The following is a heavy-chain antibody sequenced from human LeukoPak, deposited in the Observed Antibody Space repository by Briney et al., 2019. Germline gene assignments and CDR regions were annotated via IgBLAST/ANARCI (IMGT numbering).Heavy chain of an antibody. Sequence: GGSLRLSCAASGFTFSSYAMSWVRQAPGKGLEWVSAISGSGGSTYYADSVKGRFTISRDNSKNTLYLQMNSLRAEDTAVYYCASRGYSYGSYYFDYWGQGTLATVSS. D-gene: IGHD5-18*01. J-gene: IGHJ4*02. CDR3: ASRGYSYGSYYFDY. CDR2: ISGSGGST. CDR1: GFTFSSYA. V-gene: IGHV3-23*01.